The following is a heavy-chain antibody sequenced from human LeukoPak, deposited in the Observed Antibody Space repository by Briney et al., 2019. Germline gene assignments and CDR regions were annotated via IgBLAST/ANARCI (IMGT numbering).Heavy chain of an antibody. V-gene: IGHV4-34*01. Sequence: PSETLSLTCAVYGGSFSGYYWSWFRQPPGKGLEWIGEINHSGSTNYNPSLKSRVTISVDTSKNQFSLKLSSVTAADTAVYYCARGEPTNYDFWSGYPGKYYFDYWGQRTLVTVSS. J-gene: IGHJ4*02. CDR3: ARGEPTNYDFWSGYPGKYYFDY. D-gene: IGHD3-3*01. CDR1: GGSFSGYY. CDR2: INHSGST.